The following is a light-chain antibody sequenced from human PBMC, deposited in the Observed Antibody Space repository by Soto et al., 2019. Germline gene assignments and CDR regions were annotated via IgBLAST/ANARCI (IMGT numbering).Light chain of an antibody. CDR3: YSCTSSSTYV. CDR1: GSDVGAYNY. Sequence: QSVLTQPASVSGSPGQSITISCSGTGSDVGAYNYVSWYQQHPAKAPKLMIYDVSNRPSGVSDRFSGSKSGNTASLTISGLQAEDEADYYCYSCTSSSTYVFGSGTKVTVL. J-gene: IGLJ1*01. V-gene: IGLV2-14*01. CDR2: DVS.